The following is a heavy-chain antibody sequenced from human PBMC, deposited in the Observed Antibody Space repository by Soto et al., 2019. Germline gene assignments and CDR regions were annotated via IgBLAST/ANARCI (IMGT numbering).Heavy chain of an antibody. CDR1: GFALTYIGEG. Sequence: SGPTLVNPTQTLTLTCTFSGFALTYIGEGVGWIRQPPGKALEWLALVYWDDDKRYSPSLKSRLTITKDTSKNQVVLTMTNMDPVDTATYYCAHRPGYTWFDPWGQGTLVTVSS. CDR2: VYWDDDK. J-gene: IGHJ5*02. CDR3: AHRPGYTWFDP. V-gene: IGHV2-5*02. D-gene: IGHD6-13*01.